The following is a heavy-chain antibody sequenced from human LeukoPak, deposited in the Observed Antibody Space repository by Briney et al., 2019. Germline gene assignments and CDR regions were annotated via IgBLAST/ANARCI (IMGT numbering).Heavy chain of an antibody. CDR1: GGSISSGGYY. CDR2: IYYSGST. Sequence: SQTLSLTCTVSGGSISSGGYYWSWIRQHPGKGLEWIGYIYYSGSTYYNPSLKSRVTISVDTSKNQFSLKLSSVTAAGTAVYYCARGPPAAALFWYFDLWGRGTLVTVSS. J-gene: IGHJ2*01. CDR3: ARGPPAAALFWYFDL. V-gene: IGHV4-31*03. D-gene: IGHD2-2*01.